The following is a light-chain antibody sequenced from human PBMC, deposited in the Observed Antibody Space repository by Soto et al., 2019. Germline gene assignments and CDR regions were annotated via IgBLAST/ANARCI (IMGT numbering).Light chain of an antibody. Sequence: QSVLTQPPSVSEAPRQRVTISCSGSTSNIGKNPVNWYQQLPGQAPKLVIYYDDLQPSGVSDRFSGSKSGTSASLAISGLQSEDEADYYCATWDDSLDGVIFGGGTKVTVL. V-gene: IGLV1-36*01. J-gene: IGLJ2*01. CDR3: ATWDDSLDGVI. CDR1: TSNIGKNP. CDR2: YDD.